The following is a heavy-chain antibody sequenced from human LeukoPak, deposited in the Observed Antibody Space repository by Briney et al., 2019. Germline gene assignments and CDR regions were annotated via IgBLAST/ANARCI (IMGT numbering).Heavy chain of an antibody. Sequence: PGGSLRLSCAASGFTFSSYAMSWVRQAPGKGLEWVSGISWNSGSIGYADSVKGRFTISRDNAKNSLYLQMNSLRAEDTALYYCAKELGQVISSSWYSSDAFDIWGQGTMVTVSS. V-gene: IGHV3-9*01. CDR1: GFTFSSYA. CDR2: ISWNSGSI. D-gene: IGHD6-13*01. CDR3: AKELGQVISSSWYSSDAFDI. J-gene: IGHJ3*02.